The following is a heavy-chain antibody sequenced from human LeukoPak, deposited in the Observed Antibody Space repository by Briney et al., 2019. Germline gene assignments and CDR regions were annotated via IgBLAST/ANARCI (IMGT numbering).Heavy chain of an antibody. J-gene: IGHJ5*02. CDR1: GGSLSGHY. CDR2: IHTSGST. Sequence: SETLSLTCSVSGGSLSGHYWTWIRQPAGKGLEWIGRIHTSGSTTYRPSLKSRVSMSIDTSKSQFTLRLRSVTTADMAVYYCARIMSVAAGSGWFDPWGQGILVTVSS. V-gene: IGHV4-4*07. CDR3: ARIMSVAAGSGWFDP. D-gene: IGHD6-19*01.